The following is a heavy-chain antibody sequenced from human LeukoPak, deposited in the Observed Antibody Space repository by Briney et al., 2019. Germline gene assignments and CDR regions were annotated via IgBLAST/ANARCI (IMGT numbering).Heavy chain of an antibody. J-gene: IGHJ5*02. CDR1: GYTFTAYA. D-gene: IGHD1-1*01. CDR2: INTNTGDP. Sequence: GASVTVSFTASGYTFTAYAMNWVRQAPGQGLEWMGWINTNTGDPTFAQGFAGRFVFSLDTSVSTAYLQISSLKAEDTAVYYCARAFHYSHSPYSPGYNYIDPWGQGTLVTVSS. V-gene: IGHV7-4-1*02. CDR3: ARAFHYSHSPYSPGYNYIDP.